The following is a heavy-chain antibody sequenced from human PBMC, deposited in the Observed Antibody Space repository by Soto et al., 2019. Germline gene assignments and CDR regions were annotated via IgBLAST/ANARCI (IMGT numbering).Heavy chain of an antibody. J-gene: IGHJ5*02. CDR3: AHRRAYCSGGSCYSIWFDP. V-gene: IGHV2-5*02. CDR1: GFSLSTSGVG. CDR2: IYWDDDK. D-gene: IGHD2-15*01. Sequence: SGPTLVNPTQTLTLTCTFSGFSLSTSGVGVGWIRQPPGKALEWLALIYWDDDKRYSQSLKSRLTITKDTSKNQVVLTMTNMDPVDTATFYCAHRRAYCSGGSCYSIWFDPWGQGTLVTVSS.